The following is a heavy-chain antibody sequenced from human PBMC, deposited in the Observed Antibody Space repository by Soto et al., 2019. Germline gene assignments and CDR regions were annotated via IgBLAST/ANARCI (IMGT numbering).Heavy chain of an antibody. CDR3: AKGPGDYDHHNAFDI. D-gene: IGHD4-17*01. CDR1: GFTFSSYA. CDR2: ISYDGSNK. Sequence: GGSLRLSCAASGFTFSSYAMHWVRQAPGKGLEWVAVISYDGSNKYYADSVKGRFTISRDNSKNTLYLQMNSLRAEDTAVYYCAKGPGDYDHHNAFDIWGQGTMVTVSS. V-gene: IGHV3-30-3*01. J-gene: IGHJ3*02.